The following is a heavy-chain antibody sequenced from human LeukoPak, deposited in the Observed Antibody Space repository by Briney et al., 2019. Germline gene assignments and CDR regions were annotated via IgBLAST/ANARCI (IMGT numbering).Heavy chain of an antibody. J-gene: IGHJ4*02. CDR3: AKDIVVVPADIPGYFDY. V-gene: IGHV3-23*01. D-gene: IGHD2-2*02. Sequence: GGSLRLSCAASGFTFSSYAMSWVRQAPVKGLEWVSAISGSGGSTYYADSVKGRFTISRDNSKNTLYLQMNSLRAEDTAVYYCAKDIVVVPADIPGYFDYWGQGTLVTVSS. CDR1: GFTFSSYA. CDR2: ISGSGGST.